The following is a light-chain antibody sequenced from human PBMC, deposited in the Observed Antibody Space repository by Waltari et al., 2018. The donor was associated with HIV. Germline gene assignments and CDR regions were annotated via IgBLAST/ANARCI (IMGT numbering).Light chain of an antibody. J-gene: IGLJ2*01. V-gene: IGLV2-14*01. CDR1: SSDVGGYNY. Sequence: QSALTQPASVSGSPGQSITISCTGTSSDVGGYNYVSWYQQHPGKAPKLMIYEVSKRPSGVSNRFSGSKSGNTASLTISGLQAEDEADYYCSLYTSSSTVVFGGGTKLTVL. CDR3: SLYTSSSTVV. CDR2: EVS.